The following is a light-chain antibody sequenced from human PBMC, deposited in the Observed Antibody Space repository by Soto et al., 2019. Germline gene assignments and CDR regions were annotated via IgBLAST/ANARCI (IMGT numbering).Light chain of an antibody. CDR2: DAS. J-gene: IGKJ4*01. CDR1: QSLINY. CDR3: QQLNSYPLT. Sequence: EIVLTQVPATLSLSPGARATRSSRASQSLINYLAWYQQKPGQAPRLLIYDASSRATGIPARFSGSGSGTDFTLTIASLEPEDFATYYCQQLNSYPLTFGGGTKVDI. V-gene: IGKV3-11*01.